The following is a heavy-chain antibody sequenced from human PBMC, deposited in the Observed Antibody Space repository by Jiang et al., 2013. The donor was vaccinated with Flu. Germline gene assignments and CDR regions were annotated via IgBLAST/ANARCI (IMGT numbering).Heavy chain of an antibody. CDR3: ARVKTVAFDY. Sequence: VDSVKGRFTISRDNAKNSVSLQMNSLRAEDTAVYYCARVKTVAFDYWGQGTLVTVSS. V-gene: IGHV3-7*01. D-gene: IGHD6-19*01. J-gene: IGHJ4*02.